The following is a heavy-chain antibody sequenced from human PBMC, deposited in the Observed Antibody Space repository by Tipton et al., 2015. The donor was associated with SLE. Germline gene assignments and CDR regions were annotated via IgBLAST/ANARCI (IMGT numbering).Heavy chain of an antibody. D-gene: IGHD3-9*01. CDR3: ARALLRYFD. J-gene: IGHJ4*02. CDR1: GGSFSGYY. Sequence: TLSLTCAVCGGSFSGYYWSWIRQPPGKGLEWIGEINHSGSTNYNPSLKSRVTISVDTSKNQFSLKLSSVTAADTAVYYCARALLRYFDWGQGTLVTVSS. CDR2: INHSGST. V-gene: IGHV4-34*01.